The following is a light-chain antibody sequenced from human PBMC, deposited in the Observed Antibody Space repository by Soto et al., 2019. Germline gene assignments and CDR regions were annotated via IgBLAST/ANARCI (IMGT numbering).Light chain of an antibody. V-gene: IGLV1-51*01. CDR3: ATWDSALNGVL. J-gene: IGLJ2*01. Sequence: QSVLTQPPSMSAAPGQMVAISCSGTSSNIGDNSVSWYQHFPGTAPKVLIYDNNRRPSGIPDRFSGSKSGTSATLTIIGLQTGDEADYYCATWDSALNGVLFGGGTKLTVL. CDR2: DNN. CDR1: SSNIGDNS.